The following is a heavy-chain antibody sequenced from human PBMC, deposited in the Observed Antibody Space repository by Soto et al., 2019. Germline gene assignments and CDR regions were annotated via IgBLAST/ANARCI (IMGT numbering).Heavy chain of an antibody. J-gene: IGHJ4*02. CDR3: ARGFVSSDWYPHYFDY. Sequence: SETLSLTCTVSGGSVNSGSYYWSWIRQPPGKGLEWIAYIYYTGSTNYNPSLKSRVTISVDTSKNQFSLKLSSVTAADTAVYYCARGFVSSDWYPHYFDYWGQGTLVTVSS. V-gene: IGHV4-61*01. D-gene: IGHD6-19*01. CDR1: GGSVNSGSYY. CDR2: IYYTGST.